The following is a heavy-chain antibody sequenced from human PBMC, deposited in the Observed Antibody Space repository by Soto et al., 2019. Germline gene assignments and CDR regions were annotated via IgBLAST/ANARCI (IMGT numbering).Heavy chain of an antibody. CDR1: GYTFENYY. D-gene: IGHD2-15*01. V-gene: IGHV1-46*02. J-gene: IGHJ6*02. Sequence: QVHLVQSGAAVKKPGASVKVSCKASGYTFENYYIHWVRQAPGQGLEWLGILDPTGGRTTYAQKFQDTVTMTRDTSTRTVYMELTSLRSNDTALYYCARELQFPHQETGMDVWGQGTTVTVSS. CDR3: ARELQFPHQETGMDV. CDR2: LDPTGGRT.